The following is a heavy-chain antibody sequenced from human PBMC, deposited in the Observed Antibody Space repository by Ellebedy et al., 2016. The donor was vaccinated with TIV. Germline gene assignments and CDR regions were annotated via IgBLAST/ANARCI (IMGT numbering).Heavy chain of an antibody. CDR1: GGSFSAYY. Sequence: SETLSLTCAVYGGSFSAYYWSWIRQHPGKGLEWIGYIYYSGSTYYNPSLKSRVTISVDTSKNQFSLKLSSVTAADTAVYYCAREPHSSGWSYYFDYWGQGTLVTVSS. J-gene: IGHJ4*02. CDR3: AREPHSSGWSYYFDY. CDR2: IYYSGST. V-gene: IGHV4-31*11. D-gene: IGHD6-19*01.